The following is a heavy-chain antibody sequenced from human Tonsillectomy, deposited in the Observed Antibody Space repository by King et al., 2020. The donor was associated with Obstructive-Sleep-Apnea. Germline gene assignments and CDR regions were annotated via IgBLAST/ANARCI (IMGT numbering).Heavy chain of an antibody. Sequence: ITLKESGPTLVKPTQTLTLTCTFSGFSLNTSGVGVCWIRQSPEKALEWLALVYWNADKRYSPSLKRRLTITQDTSKNQVVLTMTNMDPVDTATYFCAHVLTRYSDAFDIWGRGTMVTVSS. V-gene: IGHV2-5*01. CDR1: GFSLNTSGVG. CDR2: VYWNADK. CDR3: AHVLTRYSDAFDI. J-gene: IGHJ3*02. D-gene: IGHD3-9*01.